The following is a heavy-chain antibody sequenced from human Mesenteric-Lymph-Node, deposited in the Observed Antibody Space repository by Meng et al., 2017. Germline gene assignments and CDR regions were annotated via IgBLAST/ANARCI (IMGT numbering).Heavy chain of an antibody. Sequence: QWHLQRWGPGLLKPSETLSLTCSVYGGSFSGYDWSWIRQPPGKGLEWIGEINHSGSTNYNPSLKSRVTISVDTSKNQFSLKLSSVTAADTAVYYCARGFLSFVRVFDYWGQGTLVTVSS. D-gene: IGHD2/OR15-2a*01. CDR1: GGSFSGYD. V-gene: IGHV4-34*01. CDR2: INHSGST. CDR3: ARGFLSFVRVFDY. J-gene: IGHJ4*02.